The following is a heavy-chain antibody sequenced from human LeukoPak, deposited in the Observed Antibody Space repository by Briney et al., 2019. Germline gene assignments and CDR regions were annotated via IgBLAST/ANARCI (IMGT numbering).Heavy chain of an antibody. Sequence: ASVKVSCKASGYTFTSYGISWVRQAPGQGLEWMGWISAYNGNTNYAQKLQGRVTMTTDTSTSTAYMEPRSLRSDDTAVYYCARDRSSSYDYYYMDVWGKGTTVTVSS. CDR1: GYTFTSYG. D-gene: IGHD6-6*01. J-gene: IGHJ6*03. V-gene: IGHV1-18*01. CDR3: ARDRSSSYDYYYMDV. CDR2: ISAYNGNT.